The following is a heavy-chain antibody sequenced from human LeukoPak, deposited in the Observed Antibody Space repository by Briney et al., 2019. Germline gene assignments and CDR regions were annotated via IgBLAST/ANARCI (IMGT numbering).Heavy chain of an antibody. CDR2: ISSSSNTV. CDR3: ARRAMGATSFDY. V-gene: IGHV3-11*04. J-gene: IGHJ4*02. D-gene: IGHD1-26*01. Sequence: PGGSLRLSCAASGLTFSDYYMTWVRQAPGKGLEWVSYISSSSNTVYYADSVKGRLTVSRDNANNSLFVQMTNLRAEDTAVYYCARRAMGATSFDYWGQGTLVTVSS. CDR1: GLTFSDYY.